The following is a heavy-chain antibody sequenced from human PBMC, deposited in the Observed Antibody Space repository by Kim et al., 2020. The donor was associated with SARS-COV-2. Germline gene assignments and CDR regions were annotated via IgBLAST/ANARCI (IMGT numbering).Heavy chain of an antibody. D-gene: IGHD3-3*01. V-gene: IGHV4-39*01. J-gene: IGHJ5*01. CDR1: GGSISSSSYD. CDR3: ARHSLRFLDLANWFDP. CDR2: IYYSEST. Sequence: SETLSLTCTVSGGSISSSSYDWGWIRQPPGKGREWIGSIYYSESTYYNPSLKSRVTISVDTSKNQFSLKLSSVTAADTAVYYCARHSLRFLDLANWFDPWGQGTLVTVSS.